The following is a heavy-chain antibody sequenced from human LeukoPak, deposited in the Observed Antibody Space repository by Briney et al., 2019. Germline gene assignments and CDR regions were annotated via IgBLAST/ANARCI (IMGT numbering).Heavy chain of an antibody. CDR2: ISSSGSSI. CDR1: GFSFSSYE. V-gene: IGHV3-48*03. D-gene: IGHD1-26*01. J-gene: IGHJ4*02. CDR3: GKDRPARTTNDN. Sequence: GGSLRLSCAASGFSFSSYEMNWVRQAPGKGLDWVSYISSSGSSISYTDSVKGRFTISRDNAKNSLYLQMNSLRAEDTAVYYCGKDRPARTTNDNWGQGTLVTVSS.